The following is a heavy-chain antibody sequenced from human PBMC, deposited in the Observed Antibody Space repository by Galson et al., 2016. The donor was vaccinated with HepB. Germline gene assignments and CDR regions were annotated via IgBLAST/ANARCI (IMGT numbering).Heavy chain of an antibody. CDR2: IYYSGST. J-gene: IGHJ6*02. Sequence: TLSLTCTVSGGSISSGGSYWNWIRQYPGKGLEWIGYIYYSGSTYYNPSLENRVTISLDTSKNQLTLSLISVTAADTAVYFCARHRLLDDYYAMDVWGQGTTVTVSS. V-gene: IGHV4-31*03. D-gene: IGHD3-10*01. CDR1: GGSISSGGSY. CDR3: ARHRLLDDYYAMDV.